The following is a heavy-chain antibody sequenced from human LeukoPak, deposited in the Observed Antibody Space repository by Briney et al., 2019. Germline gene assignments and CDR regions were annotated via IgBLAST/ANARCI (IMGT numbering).Heavy chain of an antibody. Sequence: PGGSLRLSCAASGLTFINYRMNWVRQAPGKGLEWVSSIRSNSSHILYADSVKGRFTISRDNAKNSLYLQMNSLRAEDTAVYYCARDKAYDFWSGFYYYGMDAWGQGTTVTVSS. D-gene: IGHD3-3*01. CDR3: ARDKAYDFWSGFYYYGMDA. J-gene: IGHJ6*02. V-gene: IGHV3-21*01. CDR1: GLTFINYR. CDR2: IRSNSSHI.